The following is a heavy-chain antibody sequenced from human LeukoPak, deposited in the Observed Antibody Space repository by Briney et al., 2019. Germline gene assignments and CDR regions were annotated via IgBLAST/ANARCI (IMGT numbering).Heavy chain of an antibody. CDR3: ARDSIVRGNIGNDMDV. V-gene: IGHV3-33*01. CDR1: GFTFSSYG. D-gene: IGHD2-8*01. CDR2: IWYDGSNK. Sequence: GGSLRLSCAASGFTFSSYGMHWVRQAPGKGLEWVAVIWYDGSNKYYADSVKGRFTISRDNAKNSLYLQMNSLRAGDTAVYYCARDSIVRGNIGNDMDVWGKGTTVTVSS. J-gene: IGHJ6*03.